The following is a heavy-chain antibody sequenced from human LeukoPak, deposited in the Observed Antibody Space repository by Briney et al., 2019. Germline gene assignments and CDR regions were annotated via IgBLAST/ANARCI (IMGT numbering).Heavy chain of an antibody. V-gene: IGHV4-34*01. CDR3: GRDLEGDTSGMGY. Sequence: SETLSLTCAVYGGSLSAYYWSWIRQPPGEGLEWIGEIHHSGSINYNPFLKSRVTISVDTSKNQFSLKLRSVTAADTAVYYCGRDLEGDTSGMGYWGQGTLVTVSS. J-gene: IGHJ4*02. CDR1: GGSLSAYY. CDR2: IHHSGSI. D-gene: IGHD1-26*01.